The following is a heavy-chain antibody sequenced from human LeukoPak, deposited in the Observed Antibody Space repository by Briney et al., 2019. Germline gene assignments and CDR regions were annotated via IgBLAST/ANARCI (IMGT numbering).Heavy chain of an antibody. CDR3: ARALSGSYYDVLTGAFDY. CDR2: IYSGGTT. Sequence: GGSLRLSCAASGFTVSSNYMNWVRRAPGKGLEWVSVIYSGGTTYYADSVKGRFTISRDNSKNTLYLQMNSLRAEDTAVYYCARALSGSYYDVLTGAFDYWGHGTLVTVSS. D-gene: IGHD3-9*01. CDR1: GFTVSSNY. V-gene: IGHV3-53*01. J-gene: IGHJ4*01.